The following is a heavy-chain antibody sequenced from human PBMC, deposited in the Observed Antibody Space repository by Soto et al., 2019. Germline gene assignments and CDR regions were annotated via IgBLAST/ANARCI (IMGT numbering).Heavy chain of an antibody. CDR2: INAGNGNT. Sequence: ASVKVSCKASGYTFTSYAMHWVRQAPGQRLEWMGWINAGNGNTKYSQKFQGRVTITRDTSASTAYMELSSLRSEDTAVYYCARGPHYGDYDPSYYYYYYMDVWGKGTTVTVSS. D-gene: IGHD4-17*01. CDR3: ARGPHYGDYDPSYYYYYYMDV. V-gene: IGHV1-3*01. J-gene: IGHJ6*03. CDR1: GYTFTSYA.